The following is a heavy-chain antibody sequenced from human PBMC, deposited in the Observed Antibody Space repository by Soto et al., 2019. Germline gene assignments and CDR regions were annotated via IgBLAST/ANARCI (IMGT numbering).Heavy chain of an antibody. V-gene: IGHV1-18*01. J-gene: IGHJ4*02. CDR2: ISAYNGNT. Sequence: ASVKVSCNASGYTFTSYGISWVRQAPVQGLEWMGWISAYNGNTNYAQKLQGRVTMTTDTSTSTAYMELRSLRSDDTAVYYCARDSDGYSYGLYYFDYWGQGTLVTVSS. D-gene: IGHD5-18*01. CDR1: GYTFTSYG. CDR3: ARDSDGYSYGLYYFDY.